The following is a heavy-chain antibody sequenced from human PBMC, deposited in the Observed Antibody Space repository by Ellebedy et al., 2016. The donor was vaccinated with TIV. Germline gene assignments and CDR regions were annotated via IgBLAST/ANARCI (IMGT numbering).Heavy chain of an antibody. D-gene: IGHD3-10*01. CDR2: IHYTGST. J-gene: IGHJ4*02. V-gene: IGHV4-59*01. CDR1: GDSIGSSY. Sequence: MPSETLSLTCSVSGDSIGSSYWNWIRQAPGKGLEWIGHIHYTGSTSYNPSLQSRVTISVDTSRNQFSLKLTSVTAADTAVYYCARDRRGSYDYWGQGTLITVSS. CDR3: ARDRRGSYDY.